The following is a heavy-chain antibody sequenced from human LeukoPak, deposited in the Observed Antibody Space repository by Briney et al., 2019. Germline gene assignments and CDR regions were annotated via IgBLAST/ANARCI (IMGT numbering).Heavy chain of an antibody. CDR2: ISSSSSYI. Sequence: GGSLRLSCAASGFTFSSYSMNWVRQAPGKGLEWVSSISSSSSYIYYADSVKGRFTISRDNAKNSLYLQMNSLRAEDTAVYYCARDLDASAPRTGIDYWGQGTLVTVSS. D-gene: IGHD2-15*01. V-gene: IGHV3-21*01. J-gene: IGHJ4*02. CDR3: ARDLDASAPRTGIDY. CDR1: GFTFSSYS.